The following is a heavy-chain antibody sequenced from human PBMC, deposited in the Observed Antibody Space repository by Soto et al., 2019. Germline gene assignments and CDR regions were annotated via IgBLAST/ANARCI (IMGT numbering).Heavy chain of an antibody. CDR3: ARTYYDFVWGVFQIFDY. D-gene: IGHD3-16*01. V-gene: IGHV4-30-4*01. CDR2: IYHSGST. Sequence: SETLSLTCTVSGGSISSGNYYWSWIRQPPGKGLEWIGYIYHSGSTYYNPSLKSRVIISVDTSKNQFSLSLSSVTAADTAMYYCARTYYDFVWGVFQIFDYWGQGALVTSPQ. CDR1: GGSISSGNYY. J-gene: IGHJ4*02.